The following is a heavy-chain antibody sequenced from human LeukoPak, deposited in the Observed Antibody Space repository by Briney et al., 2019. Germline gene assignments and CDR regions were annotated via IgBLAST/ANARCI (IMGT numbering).Heavy chain of an antibody. D-gene: IGHD2-2*01. J-gene: IGHJ4*02. Sequence: PSETLSLTCAVSGGSFSGYSWSWIRQPPGTGLEWVGEINHSGGTNYNPSLKSRVTISVDTSKNQFSVKLSSVTAADTSVYYCARGEDDQLLGRNFDYWGQGTLVTVSS. CDR3: ARGEDDQLLGRNFDY. CDR2: INHSGGT. CDR1: GGSFSGYS. V-gene: IGHV4-34*01.